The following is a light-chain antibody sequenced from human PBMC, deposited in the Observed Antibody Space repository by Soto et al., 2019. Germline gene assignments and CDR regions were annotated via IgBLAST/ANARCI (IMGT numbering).Light chain of an antibody. J-gene: IGKJ1*01. CDR2: GAS. V-gene: IGKV3-20*01. CDR1: QSVSSSY. CDR3: QQYGSSPRGT. Sequence: EIVLTQSPGTLSLSPGERATLSCRASQSVSSSYLAWYQQKPGQAPRLLIYGASSRATGILDRFSGSGSGTAFFLTISRLEPEDFSVYYCQQYGSSPRGTFGQGTKVEIK.